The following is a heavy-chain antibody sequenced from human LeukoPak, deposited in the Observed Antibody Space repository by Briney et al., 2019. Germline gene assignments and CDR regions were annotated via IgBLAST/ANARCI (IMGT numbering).Heavy chain of an antibody. D-gene: IGHD6-19*01. CDR3: AKTSGAVAATAVEY. CDR1: GFTFADYA. CDR2: ISWNSGSI. Sequence: GGSLRLSCAASGFTFADYAMHWVRQAPGKGQEWVSGISWNSGSIGYADSVKGRFTISRDNAKNSLYLQMNSLRAEDTALYYCAKTSGAVAATAVEYWGQGTLVTVSS. V-gene: IGHV3-9*01. J-gene: IGHJ4*02.